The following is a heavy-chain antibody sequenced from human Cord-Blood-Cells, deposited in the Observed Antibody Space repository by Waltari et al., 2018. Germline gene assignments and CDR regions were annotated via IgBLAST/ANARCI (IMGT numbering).Heavy chain of an antibody. Sequence: QVQLVQSGAQVKTPGSSVKVSCKASGGTFSSYAISWMRQHPGQGLEWMGGIIPILGTANNAQKFQGRVTITADESTSTAYMELSSLRSEDTAVYYCARPSTKLELAGGWFDPWGQGTLVTVSS. D-gene: IGHD1-7*01. V-gene: IGHV1-69*01. CDR1: GGTFSSYA. J-gene: IGHJ5*02. CDR2: IIPILGTA. CDR3: ARPSTKLELAGGWFDP.